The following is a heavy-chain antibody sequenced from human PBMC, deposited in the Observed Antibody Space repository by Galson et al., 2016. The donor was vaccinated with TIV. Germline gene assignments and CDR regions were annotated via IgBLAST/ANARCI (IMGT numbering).Heavy chain of an antibody. Sequence: SVKVSCKASGYRFIGYYIHWVRQAPGRGPEWMGCINPGNGDTKYAQIFRGSVTLTWDTSVSTAYMELTSLRSDDTAMYYCARDYVLGMSGYYQYGMDVWGQGTTVTVSS. J-gene: IGHJ6*02. D-gene: IGHD3-16*01. V-gene: IGHV1-2*02. CDR1: GYRFIGYY. CDR2: INPGNGDT. CDR3: ARDYVLGMSGYYQYGMDV.